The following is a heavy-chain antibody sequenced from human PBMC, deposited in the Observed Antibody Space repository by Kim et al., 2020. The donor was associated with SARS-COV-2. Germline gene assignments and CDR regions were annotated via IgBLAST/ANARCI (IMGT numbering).Heavy chain of an antibody. CDR2: IYPGDSDT. CDR3: ASHLKYCSSTSCSPGAFDI. Sequence: GESLKISCKGSGYSFTSYWIGWVRQMPGKGLEWMGIIYPGDSDTRYSPSFQGQVTISADKSISTAYLQWSSLKASDTAMYYCASHLKYCSSTSCSPGAFDIWGQGTMVTVSS. CDR1: GYSFTSYW. J-gene: IGHJ3*02. D-gene: IGHD2-2*01. V-gene: IGHV5-51*01.